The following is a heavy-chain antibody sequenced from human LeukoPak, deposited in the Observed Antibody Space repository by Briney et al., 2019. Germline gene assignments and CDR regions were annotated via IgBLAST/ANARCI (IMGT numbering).Heavy chain of an antibody. Sequence: AAVKLSCKCSGYTFPNYDVSRVRQAHGQGLEWMGWVSGYNGNTNFAKNVQGRGTMTTDTSTTPAYMELRSLISDDTATFYCSRCLGSGTHYYYYYMDVWGKGTTVTVSS. CDR3: SRCLGSGTHYYYYYMDV. J-gene: IGHJ6*03. CDR2: VSGYNGNT. V-gene: IGHV1-18*01. CDR1: GYTFPNYD. D-gene: IGHD1-7*01.